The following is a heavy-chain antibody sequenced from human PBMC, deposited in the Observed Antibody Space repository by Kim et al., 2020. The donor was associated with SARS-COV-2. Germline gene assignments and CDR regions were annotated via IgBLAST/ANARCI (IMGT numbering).Heavy chain of an antibody. J-gene: IGHJ6*02. V-gene: IGHV3-30*04. CDR2: ISYDGSNK. CDR3: ARDGAPAVAGDYYYYYGMDV. CDR1: GFTFSSYA. D-gene: IGHD6-19*01. Sequence: GGSLRLSCAASGFTFSSYAMHWVRQAPGKGLEWVAVISYDGSNKYYADSVKGRFTISRDNSKNTLYLQMNSLRAEDTAVYYCARDGAPAVAGDYYYYYGMDVWGQGTTVTVSS.